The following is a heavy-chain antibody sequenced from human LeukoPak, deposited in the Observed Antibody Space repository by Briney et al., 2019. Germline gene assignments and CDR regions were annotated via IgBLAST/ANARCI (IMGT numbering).Heavy chain of an antibody. Sequence: RGSLRLSCAASGFSFSSYSMSWVRQAPGKGLEWVSSISSSSSSIYYADSVKGRFTISRDNAKNSLYLQMNSLRVEDMAVYYCARELEMPAAGWQIRHWGQGTLVTVSS. CDR1: GFSFSSYS. CDR2: ISSSSSSI. V-gene: IGHV3-21*01. J-gene: IGHJ1*01. D-gene: IGHD6-13*01. CDR3: ARELEMPAAGWQIRH.